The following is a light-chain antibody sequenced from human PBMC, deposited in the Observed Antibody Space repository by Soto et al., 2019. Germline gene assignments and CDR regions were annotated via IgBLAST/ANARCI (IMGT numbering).Light chain of an antibody. CDR2: AAS. CDR3: QQSYTTPT. CDR1: QSISSA. Sequence: DIQMTQSPSSLSASIGDRVTITCRASQSISSALNWYQHKPGKAPNLLIRAASSLQSGVPSRFSGSGSGTDFTLTISSLQPEDVATYYCQQSYTTPTFGQGTKVDSK. V-gene: IGKV1-39*01. J-gene: IGKJ1*01.